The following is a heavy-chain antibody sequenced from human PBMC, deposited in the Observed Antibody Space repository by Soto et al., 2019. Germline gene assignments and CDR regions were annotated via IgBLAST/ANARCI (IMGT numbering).Heavy chain of an antibody. CDR1: GFTFGDSY. D-gene: IGHD2-15*01. CDR3: VRGGGGGLFDP. CDR2: ISPGSRYP. V-gene: IGHV3-11*06. Sequence: PGGSLRLSCAGSGFTFGDSYMSWIRQAPGKGLEWLSYISPGSRYPAYADSVEGRFTISRDNAKRSLYLQMMSLTAEDTAIYYCVRGGGGGLFDPWGQGTMVTSPQ. J-gene: IGHJ5*02.